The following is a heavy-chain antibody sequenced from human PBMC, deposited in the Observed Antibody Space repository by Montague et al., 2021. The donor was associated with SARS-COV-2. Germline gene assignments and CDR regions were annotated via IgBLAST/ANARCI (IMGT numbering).Heavy chain of an antibody. CDR1: GFTFSGSP. D-gene: IGHD3-9*01. CDR2: IHSAGRRS. CDR3: AKVGDIMAGFSLVNLDH. Sequence: SLRLSCAASGFTFSGSPMSWVRQAPGEGLEWVSVIHSAGRRSYYGHSVEGRFTISRDNSKNTVYLQMNNLRAEDTAVYYCAKVGDIMAGFSLVNLDHGGQGILVIVSS. J-gene: IGHJ4*02. V-gene: IGHV3-23*03.